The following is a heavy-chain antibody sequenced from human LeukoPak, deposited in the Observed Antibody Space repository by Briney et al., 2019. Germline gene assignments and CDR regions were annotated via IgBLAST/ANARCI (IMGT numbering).Heavy chain of an antibody. CDR1: GFTFSSYW. Sequence: GGSLRLSCAASGFTFSSYWMHWVRQAPGKGLVWVSRINSDGSSTSYADSVKGRFTISRDNAKNSLYLQMNSLRAEDTAVYYCAREIAAAGSDFDYWGQGTLVTVSS. CDR3: AREIAAAGSDFDY. V-gene: IGHV3-74*01. CDR2: INSDGSST. J-gene: IGHJ4*02. D-gene: IGHD6-13*01.